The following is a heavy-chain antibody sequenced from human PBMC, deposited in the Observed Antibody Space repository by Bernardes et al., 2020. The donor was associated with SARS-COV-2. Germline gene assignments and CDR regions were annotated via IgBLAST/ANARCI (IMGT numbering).Heavy chain of an antibody. D-gene: IGHD2-2*01. CDR1: GFTFSSHW. Sequence: GGTLRLSCAASGFTFSSHWMHWVRKGPGKGLVWVSRINSDGSTTKYADSVKGRFTLSRDNAKNTLYLQMNSLRVEDTAVYYCTRVGWRVPAATDAFDIWGLGTMVTVSS. V-gene: IGHV3-74*03. CDR3: TRVGWRVPAATDAFDI. J-gene: IGHJ3*02. CDR2: INSDGSTT.